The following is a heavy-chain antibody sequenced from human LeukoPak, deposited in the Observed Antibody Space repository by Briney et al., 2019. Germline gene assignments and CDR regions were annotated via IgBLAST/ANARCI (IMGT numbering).Heavy chain of an antibody. V-gene: IGHV4-59*12. D-gene: IGHD5-18*01. CDR2: IYYSGST. Sequence: SETLSLTCTVSGGSISSYYWSWIRQPPGKGLEWIGYIYYSGSTNYNPSLKSRVTISVDRSKNQLSLKLSSVTAADTAMYYCASGGYSYGFDYWGQGTLVTVSS. CDR1: GGSISSYY. J-gene: IGHJ4*02. CDR3: ASGGYSYGFDY.